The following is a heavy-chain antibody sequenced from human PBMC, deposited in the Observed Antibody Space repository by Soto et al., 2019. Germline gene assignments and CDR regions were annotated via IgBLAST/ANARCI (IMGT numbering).Heavy chain of an antibody. CDR3: ARDRYCSGGSCWFDP. D-gene: IGHD2-15*01. CDR2: ISSSGSTI. CDR1: GFTFSYYY. V-gene: IGHV3-11*01. Sequence: PGGSLRLSCAASGFTFSYYYMSWIRQSPGKGLEWVSYISSSGSTIYYADSVKGRFTISRDNAKNSLYLQMNSLRAEDTAVYYCARDRYCSGGSCWFDPWGQGTLVTVSS. J-gene: IGHJ5*02.